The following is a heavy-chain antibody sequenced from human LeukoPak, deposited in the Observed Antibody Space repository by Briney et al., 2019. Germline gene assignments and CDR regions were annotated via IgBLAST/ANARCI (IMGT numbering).Heavy chain of an antibody. Sequence: SETLSLTCSVSGGSVTTTYYWSWIRQPPGGGLEWIASLYHSGNSNYNPSLKSRVTMSVDTSKNQFSLQLTSMTAADTAIYYCTRHLTNFYGSGAPFDPWGQGTLVTVSS. CDR3: TRHLTNFYGSGAPFDP. J-gene: IGHJ5*02. D-gene: IGHD3-10*01. V-gene: IGHV4-39*01. CDR1: GGSVTTTYY. CDR2: LYHSGNS.